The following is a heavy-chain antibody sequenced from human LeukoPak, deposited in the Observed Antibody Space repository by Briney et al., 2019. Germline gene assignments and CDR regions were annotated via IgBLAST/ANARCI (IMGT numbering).Heavy chain of an antibody. J-gene: IGHJ6*02. CDR1: GGSISSSSYY. D-gene: IGHD3-10*01. V-gene: IGHV4-39*01. Sequence: SETLSLTCTVSGGSISSSSYYWGWIRQPPGKGLEWIGSIYYSGSTYYNPSLKSRVTISVDTSKNQFSLKLSSVTAADTAVYYCASRMRQLPYYYYGMDVWGQGTTVTVSS. CDR2: IYYSGST. CDR3: ASRMRQLPYYYYGMDV.